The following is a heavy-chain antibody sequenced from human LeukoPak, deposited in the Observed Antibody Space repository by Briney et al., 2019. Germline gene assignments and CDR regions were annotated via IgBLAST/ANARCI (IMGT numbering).Heavy chain of an antibody. D-gene: IGHD3-3*01. CDR1: GFTFSSYS. J-gene: IGHJ6*03. CDR3: ARYLRFLESDYYMDV. CDR2: ISSSSSTI. V-gene: IGHV3-48*01. Sequence: GVSLTLSCAASGFTFSSYSMNWVRQAPGKGLNGVSYISSSSSTIYYADSVKGQFTICRDNAKNSLYLQRNSLRAEDTAVYYCARYLRFLESDYYMDVWGKGTTVTVSS.